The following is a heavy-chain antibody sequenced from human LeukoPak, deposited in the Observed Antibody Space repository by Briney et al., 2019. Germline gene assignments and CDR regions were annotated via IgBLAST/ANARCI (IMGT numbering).Heavy chain of an antibody. CDR1: GGSFSGYY. J-gene: IGHJ4*02. Sequence: SETLSLTCAVYGGSFSGYYWSWIRQPPGKGLEWIGEINHSGSTNYNPSLKNRVTISVDTSKNQFSLKLSSVTAADTAVYYCARGLRFLEPVGGQGTLVTVSS. CDR2: INHSGST. V-gene: IGHV4-34*01. D-gene: IGHD3-3*01. CDR3: ARGLRFLEPV.